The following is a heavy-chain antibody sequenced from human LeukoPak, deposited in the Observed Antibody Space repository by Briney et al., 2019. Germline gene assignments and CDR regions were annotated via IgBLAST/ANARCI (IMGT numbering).Heavy chain of an antibody. CDR1: GGSISSYY. J-gene: IGHJ4*02. CDR3: AREGDTSKFDY. CDR2: IYASGGT. V-gene: IGHV4-4*07. Sequence: SETLSLTCTVSGGSISSYYWSWIRQPAGKGLEWIGRIYASGGTNYNPSLKSRVTMSVDTSKNQFSLKLSSVTAADTAVYYCAREGDTSKFDYWGQGTLVTVSP. D-gene: IGHD2-21*02.